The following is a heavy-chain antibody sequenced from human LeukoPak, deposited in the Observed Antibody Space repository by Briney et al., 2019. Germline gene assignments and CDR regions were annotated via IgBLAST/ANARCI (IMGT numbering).Heavy chain of an antibody. Sequence: SETLSLTCTVSGGSISSSSYYWGWIRQPPGKGLEWIGSIYYSGSTYYNPSLRSRVTISVDTSKNQFSLKLSSVTAADTAVYYCAREGGGYSGYDPVDYWGQGTLVTVSS. V-gene: IGHV4-39*02. CDR2: IYYSGST. CDR1: GGSISSSSYY. D-gene: IGHD5-12*01. CDR3: AREGGGYSGYDPVDY. J-gene: IGHJ4*02.